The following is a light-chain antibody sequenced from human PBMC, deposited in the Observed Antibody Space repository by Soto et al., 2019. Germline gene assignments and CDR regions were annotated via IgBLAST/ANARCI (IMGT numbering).Light chain of an antibody. CDR1: QTISSW. CDR2: KAS. CDR3: QHYNSYSEA. Sequence: DIQMTQSPSTLSGSVGDRVTITCGASQTISSWFAWYQQKPGKAPKLLIYKASTLKSRVPSRFSGSGSGTEFTLTISSLQPDDFATYYCQHYNSYSEAFGQGTKVDIK. J-gene: IGKJ1*01. V-gene: IGKV1-5*03.